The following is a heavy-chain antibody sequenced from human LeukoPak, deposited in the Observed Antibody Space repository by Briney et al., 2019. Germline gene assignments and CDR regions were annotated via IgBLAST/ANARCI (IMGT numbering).Heavy chain of an antibody. J-gene: IGHJ4*02. CDR3: ARSRGTALITRFDY. D-gene: IGHD5-18*01. Sequence: SETLSLTCTVSGGSISNYYWSWIRQPAGKGLEWIGRINPSGSTNYNPSLESRVTMSVDTSNNQFSLKLNSVTAADTAVYFCARSRGTALITRFDYWGQGTLVTVSS. CDR1: GGSISNYY. CDR2: INPSGST. V-gene: IGHV4-4*07.